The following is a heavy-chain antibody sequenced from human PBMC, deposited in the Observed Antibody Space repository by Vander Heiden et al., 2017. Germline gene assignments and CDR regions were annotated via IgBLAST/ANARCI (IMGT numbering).Heavy chain of an antibody. CDR3: ARESLRGLCLDY. CDR2: IKQDGSEK. V-gene: IGHV3-7*01. Sequence: EVQLVESGGGWVQPGGSLRLSCAASGFTFSRYWMSWVRPAPGKGLEWVANIKQDGSEKYYVDSVKGRFTISRDNAKNSLYLQMNSLRAEDTAVYYCARESLRGLCLDYWGQGTLVTVSS. CDR1: GFTFSRYW. J-gene: IGHJ4*02. D-gene: IGHD1-26*01.